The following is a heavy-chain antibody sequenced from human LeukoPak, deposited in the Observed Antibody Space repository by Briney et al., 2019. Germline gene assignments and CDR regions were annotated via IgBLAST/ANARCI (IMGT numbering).Heavy chain of an antibody. CDR2: ISGSGGST. Sequence: GGSLRLSCAASGFTFSSYAMSWVRQAPGKGLEWVSAISGSGGSTYYADSVKGRFTISRDNSKNTLYLQMNSPRAEDTAVYYCAKGSGYSYGYWFDPWGQGTLVTVSS. V-gene: IGHV3-23*01. CDR3: AKGSGYSYGYWFDP. D-gene: IGHD5-18*01. CDR1: GFTFSSYA. J-gene: IGHJ5*02.